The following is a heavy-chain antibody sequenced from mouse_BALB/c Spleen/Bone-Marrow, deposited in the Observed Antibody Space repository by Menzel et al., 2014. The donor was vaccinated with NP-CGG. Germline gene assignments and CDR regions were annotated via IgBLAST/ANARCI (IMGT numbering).Heavy chain of an antibody. V-gene: IGHV4-1*02. Sequence: EVMLVESGGGLVQPGGSLKLSCAASGFDFSSYWMSWVRLAPGKGLEWIGEINPDSSTINYTLSLKDKFIISRDNAKNTLYLQMSKVRSEDTALYYCASLHYYGFFAYWGQGTLVTVSA. J-gene: IGHJ3*01. CDR1: GFDFSSYW. CDR3: ASLHYYGFFAY. D-gene: IGHD1-2*01. CDR2: INPDSSTI.